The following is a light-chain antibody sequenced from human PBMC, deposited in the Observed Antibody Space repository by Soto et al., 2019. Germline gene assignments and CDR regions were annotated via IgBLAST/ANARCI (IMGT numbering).Light chain of an antibody. CDR1: SFDVDDYNS. CDR2: EVN. CDR3: SLYTTSSTPSYV. V-gene: IGLV2-14*01. J-gene: IGLJ1*01. Sequence: QSVLTQPASVSVSPGQSITMSCTGTSFDVDDYNSVSLYQQPPGKAPKLIIYEVNNRPSGVSNRFSGSNSDNTASLTISGLQAEDEADYYCSLYTTSSTPSYVFGTGTKVTVL.